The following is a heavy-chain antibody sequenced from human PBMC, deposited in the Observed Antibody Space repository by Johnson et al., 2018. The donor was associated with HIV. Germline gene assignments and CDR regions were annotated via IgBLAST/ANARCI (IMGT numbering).Heavy chain of an antibody. V-gene: IGHV3-30-3*01. Sequence: QVQLVESGGGAVQPGRSLRLSCAASGFTFSSYAMHWVRQAPGKGLEWVAVISYDGSNKYYADSVKGRFTISRDNSKNTLYLQMNSLRAEDTAVYYCARSMTTVTVAFDIWGQGTMVTVSS. CDR2: ISYDGSNK. CDR1: GFTFSSYA. D-gene: IGHD4-17*01. J-gene: IGHJ3*02. CDR3: ARSMTTVTVAFDI.